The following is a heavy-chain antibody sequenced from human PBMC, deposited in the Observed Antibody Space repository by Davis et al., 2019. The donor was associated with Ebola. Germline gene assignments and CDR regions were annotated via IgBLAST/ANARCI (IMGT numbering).Heavy chain of an antibody. CDR2: IIPIFGTA. CDR3: ARGAGYCSSTSCLEGAFDI. D-gene: IGHD2-2*01. J-gene: IGHJ3*02. V-gene: IGHV1-69*05. CDR1: GGTFSSYA. Sequence: SVKVSCKASGGTFSSYAISWVRQAPGQGLEWMGGIIPIFGTANYAQKFQGRVTMTRDTSTSTVYMELSSLRSEDTAVYYCARGAGYCSSTSCLEGAFDIWGQGTMVTVSS.